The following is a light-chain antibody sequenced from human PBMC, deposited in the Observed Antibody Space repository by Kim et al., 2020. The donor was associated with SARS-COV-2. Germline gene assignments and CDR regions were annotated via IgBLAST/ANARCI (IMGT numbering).Light chain of an antibody. CDR2: YDS. J-gene: IGLJ3*02. CDR1: NSGSKS. V-gene: IGLV3-21*04. CDR3: QVWDGSSNHVV. Sequence: APGTTASSTRGGNNSGSKSVHWYQPKPGQAPVLVIYYDSDRPAGIPERFSGSNSGNTATLTISRLEAGDEADYYCQVWDGSSNHVVFGGGTKLTVL.